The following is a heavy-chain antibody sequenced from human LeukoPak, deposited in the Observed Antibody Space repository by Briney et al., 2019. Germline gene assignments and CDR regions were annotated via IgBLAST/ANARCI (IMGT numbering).Heavy chain of an antibody. CDR1: GYTFTNYG. Sequence: ASVKVSCKASGYTFTNYGITWVRQAPGQGLEWMGWINPNSGGTNYAQKFQGRVTMTRDTSISTAYMELSRLRSDDTAVYYCARGTGGPSARLGYWGQGTLVTVSS. D-gene: IGHD6-6*01. V-gene: IGHV1-2*02. CDR3: ARGTGGPSARLGY. J-gene: IGHJ4*02. CDR2: INPNSGGT.